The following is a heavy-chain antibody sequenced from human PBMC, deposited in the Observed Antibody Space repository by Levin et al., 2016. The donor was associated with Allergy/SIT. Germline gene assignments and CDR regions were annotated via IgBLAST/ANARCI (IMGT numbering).Heavy chain of an antibody. CDR1: GSSISSHY. V-gene: IGHV4-59*11. J-gene: IGHJ4*02. Sequence: SETLSLTCSVSGSSISSHYWTWIRQPPGKGLQWIGTIYYSGSVKSNLSLRSRVTISVDTSQNQFSLKLSSVTTADTAVYYCARSGTEAIEYWGQGTLVTVSS. CDR3: ARSGTEAIEY. CDR2: IYYSGSV. D-gene: IGHD2-15*01.